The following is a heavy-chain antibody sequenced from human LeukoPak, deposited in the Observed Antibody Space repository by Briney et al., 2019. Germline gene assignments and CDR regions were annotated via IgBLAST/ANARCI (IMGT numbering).Heavy chain of an antibody. J-gene: IGHJ4*02. CDR3: AAPLGATEAFDY. V-gene: IGHV1-2*02. CDR1: GYIFTGYY. CDR2: INPNSGGT. D-gene: IGHD1-26*01. Sequence: ASVKVSCKASGYIFTGYYMHWVRQAPGQGPEWMGWINPNSGGTNYAQKFQGRVTMTRDTSIRTAYMELSRLRSDDTAVYYCAAPLGATEAFDYWGQGTLVTVSS.